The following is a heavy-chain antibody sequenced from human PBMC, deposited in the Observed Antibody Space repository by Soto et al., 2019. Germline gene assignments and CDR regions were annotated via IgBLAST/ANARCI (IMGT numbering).Heavy chain of an antibody. CDR2: IIPIFGTA. D-gene: IGHD6-13*01. J-gene: IGHJ4*02. V-gene: IGHV1-69*13. CDR3: ARGRIAAAGTFDY. Sequence: SVKVSCKASGGTFSSYAISWVRQAPGQGLEWMGGIIPIFGTANYAQKFQGRVTITADESTSTAYMELSSLRSEDTAVYYCARGRIAAAGTFDYWGQGTLVTVSS. CDR1: GGTFSSYA.